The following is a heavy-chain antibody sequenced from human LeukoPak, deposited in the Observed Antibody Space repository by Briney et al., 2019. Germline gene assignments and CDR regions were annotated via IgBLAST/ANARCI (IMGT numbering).Heavy chain of an antibody. CDR2: ISYDGSNK. V-gene: IGHV3-30-3*01. D-gene: IGHD2-2*01. Sequence: PGGSLRLSCAAYGFTFSSYAMHWVRQAPGKGLEWVAVISYDGSNKYYADSVKGRFTISRDNSKHTLYLQMNSLRAEDTAVYYCARDEGWDIVVVPAATQAGAFDIWGQGTMVTVSS. CDR3: ARDEGWDIVVVPAATQAGAFDI. CDR1: GFTFSSYA. J-gene: IGHJ3*02.